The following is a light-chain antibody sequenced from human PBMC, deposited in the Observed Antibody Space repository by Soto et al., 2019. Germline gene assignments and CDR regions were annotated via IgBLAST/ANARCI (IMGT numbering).Light chain of an antibody. V-gene: IGKV1-39*01. CDR2: DVF. J-gene: IGKJ4*01. CDR3: QQSYTTPLT. CDR1: HNINNY. Sequence: DIQMTHSPSSLSASVGDRVTNTCRASHNINNYLNWYQHKPGQAPKVLIYDVFTLQSGVPSRFSGSGSGTFFALTISSLQPEDFATYYCQQSYTTPLTFGGGTKVDIK.